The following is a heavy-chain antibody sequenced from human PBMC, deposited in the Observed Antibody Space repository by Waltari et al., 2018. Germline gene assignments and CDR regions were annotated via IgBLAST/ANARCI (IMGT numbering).Heavy chain of an antibody. CDR2: ISSTSNTK. V-gene: IGHV3-30*03. Sequence: QVQLVESGGGVVQPGRSLRLSCAASGFTFSNYGMHWVRQAPGKGLEWVAVISSTSNTKYYTDSVQGRFTISRDNSQSTVYLQMNNLRAEDTAVYYCARGYSSLPAVKGDFWGQGTLVTVSS. CDR1: GFTFSNYG. D-gene: IGHD2-15*01. CDR3: ARGYSSLPAVKGDF. J-gene: IGHJ4*02.